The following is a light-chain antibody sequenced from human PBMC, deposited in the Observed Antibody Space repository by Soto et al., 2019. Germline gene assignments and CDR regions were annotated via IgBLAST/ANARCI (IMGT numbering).Light chain of an antibody. CDR2: DAS. CDR3: QQRSDWPRT. Sequence: EIVLTQSPATLSRSPGERATLSCRASQSVGNILAWYQQKPGQAPRLLIHDASNRATGIPARFSGSGSGTDFTLTISSLEPEVFAVYYCQQRSDWPRTFGQGTKVEIK. CDR1: QSVGNI. J-gene: IGKJ1*01. V-gene: IGKV3-11*01.